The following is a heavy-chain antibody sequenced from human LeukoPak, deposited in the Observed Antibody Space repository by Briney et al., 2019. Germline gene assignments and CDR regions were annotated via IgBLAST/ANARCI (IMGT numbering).Heavy chain of an antibody. V-gene: IGHV3-74*01. CDR2: INSDGSNT. CDR1: GFTFSSYW. J-gene: IGHJ6*03. D-gene: IGHD6-6*01. Sequence: PGGSLRLSCAASGFTFSSYWMHWVRQAPGKALVWVSRINSDGSNTNYADSVKGRFTISRDNAMNTLYLQMNSLRAEDTAVYYCARGASSSSSYYFYYMDVWGKGTTVTVSS. CDR3: ARGASSSSSYYFYYMDV.